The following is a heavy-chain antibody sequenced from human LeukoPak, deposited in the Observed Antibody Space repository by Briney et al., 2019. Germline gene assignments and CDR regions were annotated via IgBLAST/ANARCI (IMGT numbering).Heavy chain of an antibody. V-gene: IGHV3-48*02. CDR3: ARANWGSFDY. D-gene: IGHD7-27*01. J-gene: IGHJ4*02. CDR2: ISSSGSNK. Sequence: GGSLRLSCAASGFTFSSYNMNWVCQAPGKGLEWVSSISSSGSNKYYADSVRGRFTFSRGNPKNSLYLQMNSLRDEDTAVYYCARANWGSFDYWGQGTLVTVSS. CDR1: GFTFSSYN.